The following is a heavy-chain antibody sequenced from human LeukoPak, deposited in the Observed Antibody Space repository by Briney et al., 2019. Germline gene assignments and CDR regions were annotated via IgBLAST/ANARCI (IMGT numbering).Heavy chain of an antibody. Sequence: SETLSLTCTVSGGSIHSYWSWIRQPAGKGLEWIGRIHAGGSTNYNPSLKSRVTISADTSKNQFSLKLSSVTAADTAVYYCAREFRKGWDWFDPWGQGTLVTVSS. CDR3: AREFRKGWDWFDP. CDR1: GGSIHSY. D-gene: IGHD1-26*01. V-gene: IGHV4-4*07. CDR2: IHAGGST. J-gene: IGHJ5*02.